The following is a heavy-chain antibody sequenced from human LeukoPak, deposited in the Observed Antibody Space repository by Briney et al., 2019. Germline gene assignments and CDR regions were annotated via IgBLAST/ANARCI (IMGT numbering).Heavy chain of an antibody. CDR3: ARKPVILNPFGY. D-gene: IGHD3-3*01. J-gene: IGHJ4*02. CDR2: FYYSGST. Sequence: SETLSLTCTVSGGSISSYYWSWIRQPPGKGLEWIGYFYYSGSTNYNPSLKSRVTISVDMSKDQLSLKLSSVTAADTAVYYCARKPVILNPFGYWGQETLVTVSS. CDR1: GGSISSYY. V-gene: IGHV4-59*08.